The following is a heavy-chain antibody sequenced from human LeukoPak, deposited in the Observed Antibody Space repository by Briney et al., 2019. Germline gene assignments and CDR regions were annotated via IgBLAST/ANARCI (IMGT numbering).Heavy chain of an antibody. V-gene: IGHV1-18*01. CDR1: GYTFTSYG. CDR2: ISAYNGNT. Sequence: GASVKVSCKASGYTFTSYGISWVRQAPGRGLEWMGWISAYNGNTNYAQKLQGRVTMTTDTSTSTAYMELRSLRSDDTAVYYCARDSYDSSGYYPAHWGQGTLVTVSS. D-gene: IGHD3-22*01. J-gene: IGHJ4*02. CDR3: ARDSYDSSGYYPAH.